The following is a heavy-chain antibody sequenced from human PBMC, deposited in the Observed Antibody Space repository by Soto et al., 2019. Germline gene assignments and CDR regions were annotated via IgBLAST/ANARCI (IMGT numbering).Heavy chain of an antibody. V-gene: IGHV3-49*04. CDR2: IRSKAYGGTT. CDR1: GFTFGDYA. J-gene: IGHJ6*02. CDR3: TRDVRGWYHYGMDV. D-gene: IGHD6-19*01. Sequence: SLRLSCTASGFTFGDYAMSWVRQAPGKGLEWVGFIRSKAYGGTTEYAASVKGRFTISRDDSKSIAYLQMNSLKTEDTAVYYCTRDVRGWYHYGMDVWGQGTTVTVSS.